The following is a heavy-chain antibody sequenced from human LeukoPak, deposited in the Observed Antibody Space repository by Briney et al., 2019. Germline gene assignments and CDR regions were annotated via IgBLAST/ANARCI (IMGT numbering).Heavy chain of an antibody. CDR3: ARDQPSYNGSGSYYKRGAWFDP. Sequence: PSETLSLTCTVSGGSISSYYWSWIRQPPGKGLEWIGYIYYSGSTNYNPSLKSRVTISVDTSKNQFSLKLSSVTAADTAVYYCARDQPSYNGSGSYYKRGAWFDPWGQGTLVTVSS. CDR1: GGSISSYY. V-gene: IGHV4-59*01. J-gene: IGHJ5*02. D-gene: IGHD3-10*01. CDR2: IYYSGST.